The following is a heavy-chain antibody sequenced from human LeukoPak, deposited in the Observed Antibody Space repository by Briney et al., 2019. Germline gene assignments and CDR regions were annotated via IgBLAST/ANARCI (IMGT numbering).Heavy chain of an antibody. Sequence: AAAVRVSCKASGYTFTIYGISWVRQAPGQGGEWMGWISSYNGNTNYAQKLQGRVTMTTDTSTSTAYMELRSLRSDDTAVYYCARVNGHYVWGSYRYYFDYWGQGTLVTVSS. D-gene: IGHD3-16*02. CDR3: ARVNGHYVWGSYRYYFDY. J-gene: IGHJ4*02. V-gene: IGHV1-18*01. CDR2: ISSYNGNT. CDR1: GYTFTIYG.